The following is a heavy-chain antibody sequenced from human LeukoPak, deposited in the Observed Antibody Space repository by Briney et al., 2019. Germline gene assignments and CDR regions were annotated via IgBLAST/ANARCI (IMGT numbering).Heavy chain of an antibody. V-gene: IGHV3-48*02. Sequence: GGSLRLSCATSTFTFSSYSMNWVRQAPGKRLEWVSYSEYSGTTSYYADSVKGRFTVSRDNAKNSLYLQMSSLRDEDTAVYYCARILGFTLDYWGQGTLVTVSS. CDR3: ARILGFTLDY. J-gene: IGHJ4*02. CDR1: TFTFSSYS. CDR2: SEYSGTTS.